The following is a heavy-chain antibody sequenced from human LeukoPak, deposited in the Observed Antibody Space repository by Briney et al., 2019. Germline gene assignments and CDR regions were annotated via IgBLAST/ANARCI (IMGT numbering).Heavy chain of an antibody. CDR3: ARDWYGSGALGILHYGMDV. CDR2: IYYSGST. CDR1: GGSISSGGYY. J-gene: IGHJ6*02. Sequence: SETLSLTCTVSGGSISSGGYYWSWIRQHPGKGLEWIGYIYYSGSTYYNPSLKSRVTISIDTSKNQFSLKLSSVTAADTAVYYRARDWYGSGALGILHYGMDVWGQETTVTVSS. V-gene: IGHV4-31*03. D-gene: IGHD3-10*01.